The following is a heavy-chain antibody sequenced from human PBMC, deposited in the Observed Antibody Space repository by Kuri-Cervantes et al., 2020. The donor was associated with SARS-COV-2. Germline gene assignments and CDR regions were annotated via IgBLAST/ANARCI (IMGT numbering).Heavy chain of an antibody. V-gene: IGHV3-48*02. J-gene: IGHJ6*02. CDR2: ISSSSSTI. CDR1: GFPFSSYS. Sequence: LSLTCAASGFPFSSYSMNWVRQAPGKGLEWVSYISSSSSTIYYADSVKGRFTISRDNAKNSLYLQMNSLRDEDTAVYYCARGYCSSTSCPPYYYYGMDVWGQGTTVTVSS. D-gene: IGHD2-2*01. CDR3: ARGYCSSTSCPPYYYYGMDV.